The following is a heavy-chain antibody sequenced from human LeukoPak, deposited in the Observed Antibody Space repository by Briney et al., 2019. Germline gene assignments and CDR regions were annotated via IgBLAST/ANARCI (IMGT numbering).Heavy chain of an antibody. V-gene: IGHV3-23*01. J-gene: IGHJ4*02. D-gene: IGHD6-13*01. CDR1: GFTFSTYG. CDR3: AKTGGIAAAH. CDR2: ISCSGGST. Sequence: GGSLRLSSAAAGFTFSTYGMTWVRQAPGKGLEWVSAISCSGGSTYYADSVKGRFTISRDNSQNTLYLQMNSLRAEDTALYYCAKTGGIAAAHWGQGTLVTVSS.